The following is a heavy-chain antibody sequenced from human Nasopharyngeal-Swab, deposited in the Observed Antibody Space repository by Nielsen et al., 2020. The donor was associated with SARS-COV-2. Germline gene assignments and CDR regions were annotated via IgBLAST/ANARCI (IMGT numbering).Heavy chain of an antibody. J-gene: IGHJ6*03. V-gene: IGHV4-59*01. CDR3: ATAANYDILTGYYSYYYYMDV. Sequence: WIRQPPGKGLEWIGYIYYSGSTNYNPSLKSRVTISVDTSKNQFSLKLSSVTAADTAVYYCATAANYDILTGYYSYYYYMDVWDKGTTVTVSS. CDR2: IYYSGST. D-gene: IGHD3-9*01.